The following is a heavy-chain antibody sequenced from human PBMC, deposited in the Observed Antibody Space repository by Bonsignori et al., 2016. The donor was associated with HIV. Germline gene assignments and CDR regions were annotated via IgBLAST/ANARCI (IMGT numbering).Heavy chain of an antibody. Sequence: ASVKVSCKASGYTFTTYYIHWVRQAPGQGLEWMGMIHPENGRTIHAQKFQGRVTLTRDTSTSTVYMVLRSLTSEDTAIYFCARELIIEAAGSFDSWGQGTLVTVSS. CDR3: ARELIIEAAGSFDS. J-gene: IGHJ4*02. CDR2: IHPENGRT. CDR1: GYTFTTYY. D-gene: IGHD6-13*01. V-gene: IGHV1-46*01.